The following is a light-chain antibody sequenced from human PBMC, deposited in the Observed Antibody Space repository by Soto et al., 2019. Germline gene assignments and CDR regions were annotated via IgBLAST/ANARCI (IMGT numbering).Light chain of an antibody. CDR1: QSVSNY. CDR2: GAS. CDR3: QQYNNWPPLT. V-gene: IGKV3-15*01. Sequence: EIVLTQSPATLSLSPGERATLSCRASQSVSNYLAWYQQKPGQAPRLLIYGASTRATGIPARFSGSGSGTEFTLTISTLQSEDFALYYCQQYNNWPPLTFGGGTKVDI. J-gene: IGKJ4*01.